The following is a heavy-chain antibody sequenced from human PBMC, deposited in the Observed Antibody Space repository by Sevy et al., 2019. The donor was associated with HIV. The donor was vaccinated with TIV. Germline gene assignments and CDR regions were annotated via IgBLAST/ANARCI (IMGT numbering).Heavy chain of an antibody. D-gene: IGHD1-26*01. Sequence: SETLSLTCTVSGGSISSYYWSWIRQPPGKGLAWIGYIYYSGSTNYNPSLKSRVTISVDTSKNQFSLKLSSVTAADTAVYYCARVPSGSYRNYYYYYMDVWGKGTTVTVSS. J-gene: IGHJ6*03. V-gene: IGHV4-59*01. CDR1: GGSISSYY. CDR3: ARVPSGSYRNYYYYYMDV. CDR2: IYYSGST.